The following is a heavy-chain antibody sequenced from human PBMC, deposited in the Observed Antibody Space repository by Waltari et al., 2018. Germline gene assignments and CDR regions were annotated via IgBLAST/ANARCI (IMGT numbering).Heavy chain of an antibody. CDR2: ISGSGGTT. CDR1: GFTFGSYA. Sequence: VHLVESGGGVVQPGRSLRLSCAASGFTFGSYAMGWSRQAPGKGLEWVSVISGSGGTTYYADSVKGRFTISRDNSKNTLYLQMNSLRAEDTAVYYCAKRIAAPGSTYYFDYWGQGTLVTVSS. CDR3: AKRIAAPGSTYYFDY. V-gene: IGHV3-23*04. D-gene: IGHD6-13*01. J-gene: IGHJ4*02.